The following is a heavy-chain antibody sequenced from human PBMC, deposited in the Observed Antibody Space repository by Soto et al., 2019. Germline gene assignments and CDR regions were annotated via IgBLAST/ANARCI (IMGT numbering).Heavy chain of an antibody. CDR2: SYSSGST. CDR1: GGSISSYY. Sequence: SETLSLTCTVSGGSISSYYWTWIRQPAGKGLEWIGRSYSSGSTDYNPSLKSRVTMSADTSKNRFSLKLNSVTAADTAVYYCAIGSGWQDMDYWGRGTLVTVSS. D-gene: IGHD6-19*01. J-gene: IGHJ4*02. CDR3: AIGSGWQDMDY. V-gene: IGHV4-4*07.